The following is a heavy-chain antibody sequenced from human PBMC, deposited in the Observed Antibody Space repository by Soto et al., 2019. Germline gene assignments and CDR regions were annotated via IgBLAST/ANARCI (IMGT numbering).Heavy chain of an antibody. D-gene: IGHD2-2*01. Sequence: PSETLSLTCTVSGGSISSGVYYWSWIRQHPGKGLEWIGYIYYSGSTYYNPSLKSRVTISVDTSKNQFSLKLSSVTAADTAVYYCARQYCSSTSCYDNWFDPWGQGTLVTVSS. V-gene: IGHV4-31*03. CDR2: IYYSGST. CDR3: ARQYCSSTSCYDNWFDP. CDR1: GGSISSGVYY. J-gene: IGHJ5*02.